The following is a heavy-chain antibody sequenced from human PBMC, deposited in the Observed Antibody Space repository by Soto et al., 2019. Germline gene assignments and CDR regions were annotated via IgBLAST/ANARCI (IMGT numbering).Heavy chain of an antibody. CDR2: IYYSGST. V-gene: IGHV4-59*01. D-gene: IGHD3-22*01. CDR3: ARVISQDATLFVQGPIGDSSGYINWFDP. Sequence: PSETLSLTCTVSGGSISSYYWSWIRQPPGKGLEWIGYIYYSGSTNYNPSLKSRVTISVDTSKNQFSLKLSSVTAADTAVYYCARVISQDATLFVQGPIGDSSGYINWFDPWGQGTLVTVSS. CDR1: GGSISSYY. J-gene: IGHJ5*02.